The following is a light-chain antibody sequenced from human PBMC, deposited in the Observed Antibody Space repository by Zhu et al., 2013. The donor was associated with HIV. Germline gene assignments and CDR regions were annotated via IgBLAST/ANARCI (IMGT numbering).Light chain of an antibody. CDR3: QQYNNWPPWT. J-gene: IGKJ1*01. CDR2: GAS. V-gene: IGKV3-15*01. CDR1: QSVSRN. Sequence: EIVMTQSPATLSVSPGERATLSCRASQSVSRNLAWYQQKPGQAPRLLISGASTRATGIPARFSGNGSGTEFTLTVSSLESEDFAVYYCQQYNNWPPWTFGQGTKVEIK.